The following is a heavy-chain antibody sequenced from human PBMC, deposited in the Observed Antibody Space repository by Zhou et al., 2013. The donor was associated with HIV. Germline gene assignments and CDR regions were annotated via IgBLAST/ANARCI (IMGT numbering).Heavy chain of an antibody. CDR3: ARLIFDRSDY. J-gene: IGHJ4*02. CDR1: GYSFNSYS. Sequence: QVQLVQSGAEVKKPGDSVKVSCKASGYSFNSYSISWVRQAPGQGLEWMGWISGDNGKTKYAQKFQGRVSMTTDTSTSTAYMEVRSLRSDDTAVYYCARLIFDRSDYWAREPWSPSPQ. D-gene: IGHD3-16*01. V-gene: IGHV1-18*01. CDR2: ISGDNGKT.